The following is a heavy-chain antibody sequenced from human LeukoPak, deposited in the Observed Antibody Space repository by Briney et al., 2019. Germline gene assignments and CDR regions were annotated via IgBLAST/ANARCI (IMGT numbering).Heavy chain of an antibody. CDR2: ISPSGDIT. J-gene: IGHJ4*02. D-gene: IGHD3-10*01. CDR3: AKDDAWLRFGE. V-gene: IGHV3-23*01. Sequence: GGSLRLSCAASGFTFSSYWMTWVRQAPGKGLEWVSGISPSGDITYYADSVKGRFTISRDNSKNTLYLEVISLTAEDTAVYYCAKDDAWLRFGEWSQGTLVTVPS. CDR1: GFTFSSYW.